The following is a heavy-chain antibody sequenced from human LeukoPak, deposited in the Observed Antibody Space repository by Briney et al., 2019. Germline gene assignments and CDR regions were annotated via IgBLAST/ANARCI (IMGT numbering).Heavy chain of an antibody. CDR1: GGSISSSSYY. Sequence: SETLSLTCTVSGGSISSSSYYWGWIRQPPGKGLEWIGSIHYSGSTNYNPSLKSRVTISVDTSKNQFSLKLSSVTAADTAVYYCARATKRIQYWFDPWGQGTLVTVSS. J-gene: IGHJ5*02. CDR3: ARATKRIQYWFDP. V-gene: IGHV4-39*07. D-gene: IGHD2-15*01. CDR2: IHYSGST.